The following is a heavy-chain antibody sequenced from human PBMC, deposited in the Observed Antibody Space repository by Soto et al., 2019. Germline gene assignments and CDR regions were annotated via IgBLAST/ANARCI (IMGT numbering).Heavy chain of an antibody. V-gene: IGHV3-49*03. J-gene: IGHJ4*02. CDR1: GFTFGDYA. Sequence: EVQLVESGGGLVQPGRSLRLSCTASGFTFGDYAMSWFRQAPGKGLEWVGFIRSKAYGGTTEYAASVKGRFTISRDDSKSIAYLQMNSLKTEDTAVYYCTRDRAEYSGYDLWGLYYFDYWGQGTLVTVSS. D-gene: IGHD5-12*01. CDR3: TRDRAEYSGYDLWGLYYFDY. CDR2: IRSKAYGGTT.